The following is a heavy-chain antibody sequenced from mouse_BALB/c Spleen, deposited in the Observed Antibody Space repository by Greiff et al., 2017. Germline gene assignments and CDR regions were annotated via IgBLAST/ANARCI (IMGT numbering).Heavy chain of an antibody. CDR1: GFSLTGYG. Sequence: VMLVESGPGLVAPSQSLSITCTVSGFSLTGYGVNWVRQPPGKGLEWLGMIWGDGSTDYNSALKSRLSISKDNSKSQVFLKMNSLQTDDTARYCCARGDSSGLFAYWGQGTLVTVSA. J-gene: IGHJ3*01. CDR3: ARGDSSGLFAY. V-gene: IGHV2-6-7*01. D-gene: IGHD3-2*01. CDR2: IWGDGST.